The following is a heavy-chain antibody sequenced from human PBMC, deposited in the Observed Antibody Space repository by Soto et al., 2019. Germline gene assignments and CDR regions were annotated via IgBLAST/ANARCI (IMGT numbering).Heavy chain of an antibody. Sequence: QVQLEQSGAEVKMPGSSVRLSCKASGGSFYSYVFFWVRQAPGQGLENMGGIMPLFNTPSYSQKFHGRATNAAAGSTHTAHLDLNSLTSEDTALYICATMGRDGDEFDSFVQYWGQGSLVTVSS. J-gene: IGHJ4*02. CDR3: ATMGRDGDEFDSFVQY. D-gene: IGHD3-10*01. V-gene: IGHV1-69*01. CDR2: IMPLFNTP. CDR1: GGSFYSYV.